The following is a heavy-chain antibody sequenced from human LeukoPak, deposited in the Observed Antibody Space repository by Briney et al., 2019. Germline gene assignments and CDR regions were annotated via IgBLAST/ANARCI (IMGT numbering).Heavy chain of an antibody. CDR2: IHYSGST. Sequence: SETLSLTCTVSGGSISNNYWSWIRQPPGKGLEWIGYIHYSGSTNNNPSLKSRVTISVDTSKNQFSLKLSSVTAADTAVYYCARLTRYGSGTIDYWGQGTLVTVSS. J-gene: IGHJ4*02. D-gene: IGHD3-10*01. CDR3: ARLTRYGSGTIDY. V-gene: IGHV4-59*01. CDR1: GGSISNNY.